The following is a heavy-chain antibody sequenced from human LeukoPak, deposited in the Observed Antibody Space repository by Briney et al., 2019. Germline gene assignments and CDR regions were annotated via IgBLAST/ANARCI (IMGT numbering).Heavy chain of an antibody. Sequence: SGPTLVNPTQTLTLTCTFSGFSLSTSGVGVGWIRQPPGKALEWLALIYWDDDKRYSPSLQSRRTLTKDTSKNQVVLTMTNMDPVDTATYYCAHRPNWGPYNWFDPWGQGTLVTVSS. D-gene: IGHD7-27*01. CDR1: GFSLSTSGVG. J-gene: IGHJ5*02. CDR2: IYWDDDK. V-gene: IGHV2-5*02. CDR3: AHRPNWGPYNWFDP.